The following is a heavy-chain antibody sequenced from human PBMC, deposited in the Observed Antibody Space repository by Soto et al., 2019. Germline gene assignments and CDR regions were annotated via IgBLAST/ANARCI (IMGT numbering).Heavy chain of an antibody. Sequence: QVQLVESGGGVVQPGRSLRLSCAASGFTFSSYGMHWVRQAPGKGLEWVAVIWYDGSNKYYADSVKARFTICRDNSKNTLYLQMNSLRAEDTAVYYCARDKGRVVITEQDRDGAFAIWVHGTMVTVSS. J-gene: IGHJ3*02. CDR2: IWYDGSNK. V-gene: IGHV3-33*01. CDR1: GFTFSSYG. CDR3: ARDKGRVVITEQDRDGAFAI. D-gene: IGHD3-22*01.